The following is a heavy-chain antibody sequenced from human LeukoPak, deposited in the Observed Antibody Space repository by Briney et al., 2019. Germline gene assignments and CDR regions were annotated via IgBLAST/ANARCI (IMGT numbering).Heavy chain of an antibody. D-gene: IGHD3-10*01. CDR3: ARGPPYGTRTDYFDY. J-gene: IGHJ4*02. Sequence: GGSLRLSCAASGFTFSSHWMAWDRQAPGKGLEWVASVKQDVNEKYYVDSVKGRFTISRENGKNSLFLQMNSLRVEDTAVYYCARGPPYGTRTDYFDYWGQGTLVTVSS. CDR2: VKQDVNEK. CDR1: GFTFSSHW. V-gene: IGHV3-7*01.